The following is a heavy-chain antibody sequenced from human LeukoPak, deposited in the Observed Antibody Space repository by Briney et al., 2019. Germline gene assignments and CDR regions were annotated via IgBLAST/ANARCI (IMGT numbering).Heavy chain of an antibody. CDR2: IYYSRST. J-gene: IGHJ5*02. D-gene: IGHD5-12*01. CDR3: ARDGGSLRGYSGYDP. V-gene: IGHV4-59*01. Sequence: SETLSLTCTVSGRSICSYYWSWIRQPPGKALEGIGYIYYSRSTNYNPPLKSRVNRSVDTSKNQFPLKMSTVTGEGPGWYYFARDGGSLRGYSGYDPWGEGTLVTVSS. CDR1: GRSICSYY.